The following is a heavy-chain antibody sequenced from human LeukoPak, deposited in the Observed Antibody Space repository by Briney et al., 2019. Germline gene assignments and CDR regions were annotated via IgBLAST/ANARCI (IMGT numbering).Heavy chain of an antibody. D-gene: IGHD1-1*01. CDR1: GFTFSSYS. CDR3: ARDDWNDRDFDY. Sequence: GGSLRLSCAASGFTFSSYSMNWVRRAPGKGLEWVSSISSSSSYIYYADSVKGRFTISRDNAKNSLYLQMSSLRAEDTAVYYCARDDWNDRDFDYWGQGTLVTVSS. J-gene: IGHJ4*02. V-gene: IGHV3-21*01. CDR2: ISSSSSYI.